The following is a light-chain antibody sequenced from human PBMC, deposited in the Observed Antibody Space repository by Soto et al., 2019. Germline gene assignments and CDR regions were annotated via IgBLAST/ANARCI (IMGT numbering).Light chain of an antibody. V-gene: IGKV3-20*01. CDR3: QHYGSSPTWT. CDR2: GAF. J-gene: IGKJ1*01. Sequence: EIVLTQSPGTLSLSPGERATLSCRASQSVSSSYLAWYQQKPGQAPRLLIYGAFTRATGIPDRFSGSGSGTDFTLTISRREPEDFAVYYCQHYGSSPTWTFGQGTKVEIK. CDR1: QSVSSSY.